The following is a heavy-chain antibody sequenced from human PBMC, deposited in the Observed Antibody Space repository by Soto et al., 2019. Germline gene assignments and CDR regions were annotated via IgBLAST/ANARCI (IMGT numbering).Heavy chain of an antibody. Sequence: ASVKVSCKASGYTFTSYAMHWVRQAPGQRLEWMGWINAGNGNTKYSQKFQGRVTITRDTSASTAYMELSSLRSEDTAVYYCARGGYCSSTSCSQGGWFDPWGQGTLVTVSS. V-gene: IGHV1-3*01. CDR3: ARGGYCSSTSCSQGGWFDP. CDR2: INAGNGNT. CDR1: GYTFTSYA. D-gene: IGHD2-2*01. J-gene: IGHJ5*02.